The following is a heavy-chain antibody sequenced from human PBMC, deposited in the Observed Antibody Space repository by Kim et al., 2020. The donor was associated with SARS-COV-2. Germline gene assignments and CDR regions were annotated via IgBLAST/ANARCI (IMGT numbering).Heavy chain of an antibody. CDR3: AKGRYRCSGTSGYIGAFDM. V-gene: IGHV3-9*01. Sequence: GGSLRLSCAASGFTFGDYAMHWVRQAPGKGLEWVSSISWHGANIDYADSVEGRFTISRDNAKNSLYLQMNSLRPEDTAFYYCAKGRYRCSGTSGYIGAFDMWGQGTMVTVSS. D-gene: IGHD2-2*02. CDR2: ISWHGANI. J-gene: IGHJ3*02. CDR1: GFTFGDYA.